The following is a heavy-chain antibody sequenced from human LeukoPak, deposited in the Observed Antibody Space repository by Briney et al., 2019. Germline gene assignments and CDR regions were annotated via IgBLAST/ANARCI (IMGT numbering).Heavy chain of an antibody. V-gene: IGHV3-23*01. CDR3: AFNWIGLLSGYFDH. J-gene: IGHJ4*02. Sequence: GGSLRLSCAASGFTFSSHGMNWVRQAPGKGLEWVSGISPSGGITYYTDSVKGRFTISRDNSKKMIYLQMNSLRAEDTAVYYCAFNWIGLLSGYFDHWGQGTLVPVSS. D-gene: IGHD1-26*01. CDR1: GFTFSSHG. CDR2: ISPSGGIT.